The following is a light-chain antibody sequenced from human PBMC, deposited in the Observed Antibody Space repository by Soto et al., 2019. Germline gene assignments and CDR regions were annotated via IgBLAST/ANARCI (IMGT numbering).Light chain of an antibody. J-gene: IGKJ3*01. Sequence: IQMTQSPSSLSASVGDRVTITCRASQGISSYLAWYQQKPGKAPKLLIYAASTLQSGVPSTFSGRGSGTDFTLTISCLQSEDFATYYCQQYYSYPVTVGPGTKV. V-gene: IGKV1-8*01. CDR1: QGISSY. CDR2: AAS. CDR3: QQYYSYPVT.